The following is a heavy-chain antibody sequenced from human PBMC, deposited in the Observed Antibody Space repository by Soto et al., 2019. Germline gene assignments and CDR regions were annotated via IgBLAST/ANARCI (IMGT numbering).Heavy chain of an antibody. V-gene: IGHV4-39*01. CDR2: IYYSGST. Sequence: PSETLSLTCTVSGGSISSSSYYWGWIRQPPGKGLEWIGSIYYSGSTYYNPSLKSRVTISVDTSKNQFSLKLSSVTAADTAVYYCARRGYSYGLTFDYWGQGTLVTVSS. J-gene: IGHJ4*02. CDR1: GGSISSSSYY. CDR3: ARRGYSYGLTFDY. D-gene: IGHD5-18*01.